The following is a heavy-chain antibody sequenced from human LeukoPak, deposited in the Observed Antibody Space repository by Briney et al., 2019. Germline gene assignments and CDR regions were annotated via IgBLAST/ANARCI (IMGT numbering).Heavy chain of an antibody. CDR1: GGTFSSYA. V-gene: IGHV1-69*05. Sequence: SVKVSCKASGGTFSSYAISWVRQAPGQGLKWMGGIIPIFGTANYAQKFQGRVTITTDESTSTAYMELSSLRSEDTAVYYCARGVVPAAMFLDSWFDPWGQGTLVTVSS. J-gene: IGHJ5*02. CDR2: IIPIFGTA. D-gene: IGHD2-2*01. CDR3: ARGVVPAAMFLDSWFDP.